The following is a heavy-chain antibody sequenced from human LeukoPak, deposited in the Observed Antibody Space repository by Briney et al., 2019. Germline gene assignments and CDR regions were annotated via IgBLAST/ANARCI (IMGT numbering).Heavy chain of an antibody. CDR2: IHYTGST. Sequence: PSETLSLTCTVSGGSINSYYWSWIRQPPGKGLEFIGYIHYTGSTNYNPSLKSRVTISVDTSKNQFSLKLSSVTAADTAIYYCARGGYYGSGNDFRFDPWGQGTLVTVSS. CDR1: GGSINSYY. V-gene: IGHV4-59*01. J-gene: IGHJ5*02. D-gene: IGHD3-10*01. CDR3: ARGGYYGSGNDFRFDP.